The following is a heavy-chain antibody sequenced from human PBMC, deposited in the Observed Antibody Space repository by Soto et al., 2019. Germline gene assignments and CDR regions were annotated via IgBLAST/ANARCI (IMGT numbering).Heavy chain of an antibody. D-gene: IGHD6-19*01. V-gene: IGHV4-31*03. CDR3: ARDLEGTVTGGGVLGV. J-gene: IGHJ3*01. Sequence: SETLSVTCTVSDGSIRNDNYYCSYLRQRPGKGLEWIGYISYSGLTFYQPSLKSRVVLSVDPSNNQFSLILNSVTAADTALFFCARDLEGTVTGGGVLGVWGRGTLVPVSS. CDR2: ISYSGLT. CDR1: DGSIRNDNYY.